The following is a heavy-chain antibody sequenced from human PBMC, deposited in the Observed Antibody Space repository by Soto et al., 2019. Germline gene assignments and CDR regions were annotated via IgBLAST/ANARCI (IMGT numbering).Heavy chain of an antibody. V-gene: IGHV1-3*01. D-gene: IGHD3-16*01. CDR1: GYTFTSYA. J-gene: IGHJ5*01. Sequence: ASVKVSCKASGYTFTSYAMHWVRQAPGQRLEWMGWINAGNGNTKYSQKFQGRVTISGDTSSSTAYMELSSLRSEDTAVYYCAIYMTRLGYPHLYHCLDSWGKGTPVTVS. CDR3: AIYMTRLGYPHLYHCLDS. CDR2: INAGNGNT.